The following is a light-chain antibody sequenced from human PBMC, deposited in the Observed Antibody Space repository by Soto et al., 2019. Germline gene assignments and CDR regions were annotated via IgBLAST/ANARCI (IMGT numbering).Light chain of an antibody. CDR3: QQYGSSRT. CDR2: GAS. Sequence: EIVFTQSTGTLSFSPGARATLYCSASQSVSSSYLAWYQQKPGQAPRLLIYGASSRATGIPDRFSGSGSGTDFTLTISRLEPEDFAVYYCQQYGSSRTVGQGTKVDIK. CDR1: QSVSSSY. V-gene: IGKV3-20*01. J-gene: IGKJ1*01.